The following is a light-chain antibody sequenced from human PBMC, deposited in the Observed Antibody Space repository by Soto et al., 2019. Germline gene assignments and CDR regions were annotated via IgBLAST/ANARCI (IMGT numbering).Light chain of an antibody. V-gene: IGLV6-57*03. J-gene: IGLJ3*02. CDR1: SGNIASNY. CDR3: QSYDDSHQV. Sequence: NFMPTQPHSVSESPGKTVTISCTRSSGNIASNYVQWYQQRPGSAPTTVIYEDNQRPSGVPDRFSGSIDSSSNSAALTISGLKTEDEADYYCQSYDDSHQVFGGGTKLTVL. CDR2: EDN.